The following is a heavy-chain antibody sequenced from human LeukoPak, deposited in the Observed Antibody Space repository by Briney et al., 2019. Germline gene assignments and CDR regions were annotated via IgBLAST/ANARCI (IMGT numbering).Heavy chain of an antibody. Sequence: GGSLRLSCAASGFTFDNYAMHWVRQAPGKGLEWVSGITRHSDTIAYADSVKGRFTISRDNAKKSLYLQMNNLRAEDTAMYYCARGQYGTGIAASFDYWGQGTLVTVSS. CDR2: ITRHSDTI. CDR3: ARGQYGTGIAASFDY. J-gene: IGHJ4*02. V-gene: IGHV3-9*01. CDR1: GFTFDNYA. D-gene: IGHD6-13*01.